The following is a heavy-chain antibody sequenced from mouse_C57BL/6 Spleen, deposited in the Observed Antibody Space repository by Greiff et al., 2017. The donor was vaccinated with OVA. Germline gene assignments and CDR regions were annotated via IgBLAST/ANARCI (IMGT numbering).Heavy chain of an antibody. CDR3: ARDYYGSSFAY. CDR2: INPNTGGT. V-gene: IGHV1-22*01. Sequence: EVKLVESGPELVKPGASVKMSCKASGYTFTDYNMHWVKQSHGKSLEWIGYINPNTGGTSSNQKFKGKATLTVNKSSSTAYMELRSLTSEDSAVYYCARDYYGSSFAYWGQGTLVTVSA. J-gene: IGHJ3*01. CDR1: GYTFTDYN. D-gene: IGHD1-1*01.